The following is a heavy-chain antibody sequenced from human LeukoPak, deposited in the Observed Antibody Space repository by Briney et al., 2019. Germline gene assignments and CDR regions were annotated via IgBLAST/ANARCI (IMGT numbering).Heavy chain of an antibody. V-gene: IGHV3-23*01. CDR2: ISDSGDST. D-gene: IGHD4-17*01. Sequence: PGGSLRLSCAASRFTFRSYAMNWVRQAPGKGLEWVSVISDSGDSTNYADSVKGRFIISRDNSKNTVYLQMNSLRAEDTAVYYCAKGGMTTLTLLDYWGQGTLVTVSS. J-gene: IGHJ4*02. CDR1: RFTFRSYA. CDR3: AKGGMTTLTLLDY.